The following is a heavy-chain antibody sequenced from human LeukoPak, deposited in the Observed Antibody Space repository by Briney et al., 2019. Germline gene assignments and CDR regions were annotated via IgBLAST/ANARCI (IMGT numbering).Heavy chain of an antibody. Sequence: GGSLRLSCAASGFTFSSYWMHWVRQAPGEGLVWVSRISGDKSSTNYADSVKGRFTISRDNARNTLFLQMNSLRAEDTAVYYCAREGGSFLRYFDSWGQGTLVTVSS. CDR1: GFTFSSYW. CDR2: ISGDKSST. D-gene: IGHD1-26*01. J-gene: IGHJ4*02. V-gene: IGHV3-74*01. CDR3: AREGGSFLRYFDS.